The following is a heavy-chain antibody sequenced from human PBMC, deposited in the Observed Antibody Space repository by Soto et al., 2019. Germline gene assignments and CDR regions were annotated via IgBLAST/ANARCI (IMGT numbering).Heavy chain of an antibody. Sequence: SLSTSGMCVSWIRQPPGKALEWLARIDWDDDKYYSTSLKTRLTISKDTSKNQVVLTMTNMDPVDTATYYCARDIVLVPAAIPPHVYYYGMDVWGQGTMVTVSS. CDR2: IDWDDDK. D-gene: IGHD2-2*01. CDR3: ARDIVLVPAAIPPHVYYYGMDV. J-gene: IGHJ6*02. CDR1: SLSTSGMC. V-gene: IGHV2-70*11.